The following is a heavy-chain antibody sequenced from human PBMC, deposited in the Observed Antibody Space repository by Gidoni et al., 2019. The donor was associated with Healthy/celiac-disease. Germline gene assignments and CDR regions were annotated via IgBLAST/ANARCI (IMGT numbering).Heavy chain of an antibody. J-gene: IGHJ4*02. V-gene: IGHV4-34*01. D-gene: IGHD4-17*01. CDR2: INHSGST. CDR3: ARGLRPLYGNYGY. CDR1: GGSFSGYY. Sequence: QVQLQQWGAGLLKPSETLSLTCAVYGGSFSGYYWSWIRQPPGKGLEWSGEINHSGSTNYNPSLKSRVTISVDTSKNQFSLKLSSVTAADTAVYYCARGLRPLYGNYGYWGQGTLVTVSS.